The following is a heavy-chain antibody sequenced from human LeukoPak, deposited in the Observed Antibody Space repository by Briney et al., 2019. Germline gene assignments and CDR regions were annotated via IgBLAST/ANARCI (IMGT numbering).Heavy chain of an antibody. D-gene: IGHD3-10*02. CDR1: GGSISSYY. CDR2: TYYSGTT. CDR3: TRHMSYYYGMDV. J-gene: IGHJ6*02. Sequence: PSETLSLTCTVSGGSISSYYWSWLRQPPGKGLEWIGYTYYSGTTNYNPSLKSRVTISVDTSKNQFSLKLSSVTAADTDVYFCTRHMSYYYGMDVWGQGTTVTVSS. V-gene: IGHV4-59*08.